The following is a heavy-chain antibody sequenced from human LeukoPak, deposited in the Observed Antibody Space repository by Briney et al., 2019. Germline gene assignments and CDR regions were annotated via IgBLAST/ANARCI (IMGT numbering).Heavy chain of an antibody. D-gene: IGHD3-22*01. Sequence: GGSLRLSCAASGFTFSSYWTSWVRQAPGKGLEWVANIKQDGSEKYYVDSVKGRFTISRDNAKNSLYLQMNSLRAEDTAVYYCARNRYYHDSSGYSNWGQGTLVTVSS. V-gene: IGHV3-7*01. J-gene: IGHJ4*02. CDR3: ARNRYYHDSSGYSN. CDR2: IKQDGSEK. CDR1: GFTFSSYW.